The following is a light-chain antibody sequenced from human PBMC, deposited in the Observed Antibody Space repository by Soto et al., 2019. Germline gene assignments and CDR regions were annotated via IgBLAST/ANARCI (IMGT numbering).Light chain of an antibody. CDR3: QQYGSSPWT. Sequence: EIVLTQSPGTLSLSPWERATLSCRASQSVSSSYLAWYQQKPGQAPRLLIYGASSRATGIPDRFSGSGSGTDSTLTFSRLEPEDFPVYYCQQYGSSPWTFGQGTKVDIK. CDR2: GAS. J-gene: IGKJ1*01. CDR1: QSVSSSY. V-gene: IGKV3-20*01.